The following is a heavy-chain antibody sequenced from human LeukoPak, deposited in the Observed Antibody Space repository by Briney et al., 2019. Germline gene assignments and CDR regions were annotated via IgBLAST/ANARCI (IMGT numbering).Heavy chain of an antibody. CDR1: GDSVTSGTFY. CDR3: ARHSGSGSLSRPFDP. Sequence: SETLSLTCTVSGDSVTSGTFYWAWLRQPPGKGLEWIATVYHTGSTYYNPSLKSRVTISIDTSKNQFSLKLRSVVAPDTALYYCARHSGSGSLSRPFDPWGQGTLVTVSS. J-gene: IGHJ5*02. V-gene: IGHV4-39*01. D-gene: IGHD3-10*01. CDR2: VYHTGST.